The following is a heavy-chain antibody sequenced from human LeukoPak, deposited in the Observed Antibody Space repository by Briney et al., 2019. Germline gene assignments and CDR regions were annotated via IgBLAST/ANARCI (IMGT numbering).Heavy chain of an antibody. V-gene: IGHV5-51*01. CDR2: IYPGGSDT. J-gene: IGHJ4*02. CDR3: ARGGYCSSTSCYAHYFDY. Sequence: GESLKISCKGSGYSFTTYWIGWVRQMPGKGLEWMGIIYPGGSDTRYSPSFQGQVTISADKSISTAYLQWSSLKASDTAMYYCARGGYCSSTSCYAHYFDYWGQGTLVTVSS. D-gene: IGHD2-2*01. CDR1: GYSFTTYW.